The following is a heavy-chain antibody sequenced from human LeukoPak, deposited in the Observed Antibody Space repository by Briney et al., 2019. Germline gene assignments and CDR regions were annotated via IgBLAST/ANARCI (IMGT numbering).Heavy chain of an antibody. V-gene: IGHV1-8*01. CDR2: MNPNSGNT. CDR3: ARGGRYSSSRGYYYYYYMDV. D-gene: IGHD6-6*01. J-gene: IGHJ6*03. Sequence: ASVKVSCKASGYTFTRYDINWVRQATGQGLEWMGWMNPNSGNTGYAQKFQGRVTMTRNTSISTAYMELSSLRSEDTAVYYCARGGRYSSSRGYYYYYYMDVWGKGTTVTVSS. CDR1: GYTFTRYD.